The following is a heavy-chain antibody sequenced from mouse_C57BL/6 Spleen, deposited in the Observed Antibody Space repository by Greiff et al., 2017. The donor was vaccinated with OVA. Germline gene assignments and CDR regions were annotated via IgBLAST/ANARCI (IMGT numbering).Heavy chain of an antibody. V-gene: IGHV5-9*01. CDR1: GFTFSSYT. J-gene: IGHJ3*01. Sequence: EVNVVESGGGLVKPGGSLKLSCAASGFTFSSYTMSWVRQTPEKRLEWVATISGGGGNTYYPDSVKGRFTISRDNAKNTLYLQMSSLRSEDTALYYCARHGGFAYWGQGTLVTVSA. CDR2: ISGGGGNT. CDR3: ARHGGFAY.